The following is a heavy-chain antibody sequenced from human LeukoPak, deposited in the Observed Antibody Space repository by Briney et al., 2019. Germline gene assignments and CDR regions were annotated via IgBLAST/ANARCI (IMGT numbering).Heavy chain of an antibody. CDR3: TRGGDYYGSGSYYNLDY. CDR1: GFTFGDYA. D-gene: IGHD3-10*01. J-gene: IGHJ4*02. Sequence: GGSLRLSCTASGFTFGDYAMSWVRQAPGKGLEWVGFIRSKAYGGTTEYAASVKGRLTISRDDSKSIAYLQMNSLKTEDTAVYYCTRGGDYYGSGSYYNLDYWGQGTLVTVSS. V-gene: IGHV3-49*04. CDR2: IRSKAYGGTT.